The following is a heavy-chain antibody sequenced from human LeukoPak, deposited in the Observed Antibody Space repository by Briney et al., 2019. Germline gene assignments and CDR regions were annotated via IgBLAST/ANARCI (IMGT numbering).Heavy chain of an antibody. CDR2: ISGYNGKT. CDR1: GYTLSNYG. D-gene: IGHD3-22*01. V-gene: IGHV1-18*01. Sequence: GASVKVSCKASGYTLSNYGINWVRQAPGQGLEWMGWISGYNGKTHYIQKLQGRVTMTTDTSTSTAYMELRSLRSDDTAVYYCARGLQYYYDSWFDPWGQGTLVTVSS. J-gene: IGHJ5*02. CDR3: ARGLQYYYDSWFDP.